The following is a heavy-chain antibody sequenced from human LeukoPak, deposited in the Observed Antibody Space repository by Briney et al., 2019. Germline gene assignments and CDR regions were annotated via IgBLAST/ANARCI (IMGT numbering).Heavy chain of an antibody. CDR1: GGSISSYY. CDR2: IYYSGST. V-gene: IGHV4-59*01. CDR3: ARSFTMVRGVPRPFDP. Sequence: PSETLSLTCTVAGGSISSYYWSWIRQPPGKGLEWIGYIYYSGSTNYNPSLKSRVTISVDTSKNQFSLKLSSVTAADTAVYYCARSFTMVRGVPRPFDPSGQGTLVTVSS. J-gene: IGHJ5*02. D-gene: IGHD3-10*01.